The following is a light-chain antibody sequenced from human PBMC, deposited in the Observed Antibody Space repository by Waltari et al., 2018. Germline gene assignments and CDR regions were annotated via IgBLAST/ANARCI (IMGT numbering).Light chain of an antibody. CDR1: SRYIGAYDY. J-gene: IGLJ3*02. Sequence: QSALTQPASVSGSPGQAITISCAGTSRYIGAYDYVSWYQQHPGKAPKLFLFGVSNRPSGVSNRFSASKSANTASLTISGRQAGDEADYFCSSCGTNTYTWVFGGGTRLTVL. V-gene: IGLV2-14*03. CDR3: SSCGTNTYTWV. CDR2: GVS.